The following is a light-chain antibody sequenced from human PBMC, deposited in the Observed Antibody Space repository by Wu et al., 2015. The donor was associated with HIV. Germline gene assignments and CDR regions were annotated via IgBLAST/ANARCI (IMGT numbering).Light chain of an antibody. CDR3: QQSYSTPRLA. CDR2: AAS. V-gene: IGKV1-39*01. J-gene: IGKJ4*01. Sequence: DIQMTQSPSSLSASVGDRITITCRASQNIDNYLNWYQQKPGKAPKLLISAASNLQRGVPSRFSGSGSGTDFTLTITSLEPEDFASYFCQQSYSTPRLAFGGGTKVEIK. CDR1: QNIDNY.